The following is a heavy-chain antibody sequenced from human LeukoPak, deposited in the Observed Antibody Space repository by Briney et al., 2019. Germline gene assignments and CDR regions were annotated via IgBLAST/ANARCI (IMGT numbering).Heavy chain of an antibody. CDR1: GYTFTSYY. Sequence: ASVKVSCKASGYTFTSYYMHWVRQAPGQGLEWMGIINPSGGSTSYAQKFQGRVTMTRDTSTSTVYMELSSLRSEDTAVYYCARETRMVATMRVGYYYYYGMDVWGQGTTVTVSS. CDR3: ARETRMVATMRVGYYYYYGMDV. CDR2: INPSGGST. J-gene: IGHJ6*02. D-gene: IGHD5-12*01. V-gene: IGHV1-46*01.